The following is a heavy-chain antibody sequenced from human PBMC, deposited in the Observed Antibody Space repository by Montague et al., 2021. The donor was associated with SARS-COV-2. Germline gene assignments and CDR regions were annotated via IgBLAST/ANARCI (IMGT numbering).Heavy chain of an antibody. V-gene: IGHV2-5*01. D-gene: IGHD3-9*01. Sequence: PALVKPTQTLTLTCTFSGFSLSTSGVGVGWIRQPPGKALGWVAVIYSNDEKRYSPSLRNRLTITKDTAKNQVVLSLTYVDPVDTATYYCAHLIRYYDIFTGIPFDYWGQGSQVTVSS. J-gene: IGHJ4*02. CDR2: IYSNDEK. CDR1: GFSLSTSGVG. CDR3: AHLIRYYDIFTGIPFDY.